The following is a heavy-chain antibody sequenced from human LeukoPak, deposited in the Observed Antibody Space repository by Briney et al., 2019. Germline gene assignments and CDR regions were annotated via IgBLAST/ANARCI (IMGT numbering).Heavy chain of an antibody. CDR3: AKGGIVVVVAATPGAIDY. CDR2: LSDSGRTT. J-gene: IGHJ4*02. CDR1: GFTFSNYA. D-gene: IGHD2-15*01. Sequence: PGGSLRLSCAASGFTFSNYAMTWVRQAPGKGLEWVSGLSDSGRTTYYTGSVKGRFTISRDNSKNTLYLQMNSLRAEDTAIYYCAKGGIVVVVAATPGAIDYWGQGTLVTVSS. V-gene: IGHV3-23*01.